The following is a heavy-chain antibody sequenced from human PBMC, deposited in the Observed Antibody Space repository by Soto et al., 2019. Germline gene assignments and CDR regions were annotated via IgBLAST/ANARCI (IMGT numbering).Heavy chain of an antibody. V-gene: IGHV3-48*03. D-gene: IGHD3-9*01. CDR3: AGYWYANTGYYPAFDY. Sequence: GSLRLSCTASGFTFSSYEMTWVRQAPGKGLEWVSYISSSGGTIHYADSVKGRFTVSRDNAKNSLYLQMNSLRAEDTAVYYCAGYWYANTGYYPAFDYWGQGALVTVSS. CDR2: ISSSGGTI. CDR1: GFTFSSYE. J-gene: IGHJ4*02.